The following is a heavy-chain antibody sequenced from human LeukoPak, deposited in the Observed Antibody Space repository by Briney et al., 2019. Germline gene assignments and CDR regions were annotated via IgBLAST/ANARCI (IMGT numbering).Heavy chain of an antibody. CDR1: GFTFSSYA. J-gene: IGHJ4*02. CDR3: AKDPYYDFWSVFDF. V-gene: IGHV3-23*01. CDR2: ISGSGDST. D-gene: IGHD3-3*01. Sequence: GGSLRLSCATSGFTFSSYAMSWVRQAPGKGLEWISAISGSGDSTYYANSVKGRFTISRDNSKNTLFLQMNGLRAEETAVYYCAKDPYYDFWSVFDFWGQGTLVTVSS.